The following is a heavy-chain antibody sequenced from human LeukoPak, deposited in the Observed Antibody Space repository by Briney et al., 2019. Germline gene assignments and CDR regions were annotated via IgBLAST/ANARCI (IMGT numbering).Heavy chain of an antibody. J-gene: IGHJ4*02. Sequence: SQTLSLTCTVSGGSISSGSDYCSWIRQTAGKGPEWIGRSYSSGSTNYNPSLKSRVSISVDTSKNQFSLRLSSVTAADTAVYYCARGSRYSSGYDYIDHWGQGTLVTVSS. CDR2: SYSSGST. D-gene: IGHD3-22*01. V-gene: IGHV4-61*02. CDR3: ARGSRYSSGYDYIDH. CDR1: GGSISSGSDY.